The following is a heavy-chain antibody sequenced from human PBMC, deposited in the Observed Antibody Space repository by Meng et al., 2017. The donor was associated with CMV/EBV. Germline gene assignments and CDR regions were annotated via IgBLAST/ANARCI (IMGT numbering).Heavy chain of an antibody. CDR1: GFTFSSYS. D-gene: IGHD2-2*01. Sequence: GGSLRLSCAASGFTFSSYSMNWVRQAPGKGLEWVSVIYSGGSTYYADSVKGRFTISRDNSKNTLYLQMNSLRAEDTAVYYCARDGCSSTSCYGWFDPWGQGTPVTVSS. CDR2: IYSGGST. J-gene: IGHJ5*02. V-gene: IGHV3-53*01. CDR3: ARDGCSSTSCYGWFDP.